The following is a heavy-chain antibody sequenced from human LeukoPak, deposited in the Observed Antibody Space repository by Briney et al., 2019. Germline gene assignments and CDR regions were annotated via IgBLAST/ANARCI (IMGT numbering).Heavy chain of an antibody. V-gene: IGHV4-59*01. CDR2: IYYSGST. Sequence: SETLSLTCTVSGGSISSYYWSWIRQPPGKGLEWIGYIYYSGSTNYNPSLKSRVTISIDTSKNQFSLKLTSVTAADTAVYYCARGHDDSSGYYFRIIDYWGQGTLVTVSS. J-gene: IGHJ4*02. CDR1: GGSISSYY. D-gene: IGHD3-22*01. CDR3: ARGHDDSSGYYFRIIDY.